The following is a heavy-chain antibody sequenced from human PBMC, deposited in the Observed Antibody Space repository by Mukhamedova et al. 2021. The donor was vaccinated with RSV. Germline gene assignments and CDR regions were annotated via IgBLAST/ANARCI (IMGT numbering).Heavy chain of an antibody. CDR3: ATWSGARTDY. J-gene: IGHJ4*02. Sequence: YAASVKGRFTISRVNSKNTLYLQTGSLRVEDMAVYHCATWSGARTDYWGQGTLVTVSS. V-gene: IGHV3-64*02.